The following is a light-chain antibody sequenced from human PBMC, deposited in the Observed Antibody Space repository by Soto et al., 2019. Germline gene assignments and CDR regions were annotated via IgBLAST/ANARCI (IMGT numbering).Light chain of an antibody. CDR1: QSISSW. J-gene: IGKJ5*01. Sequence: DIQMTQSPSTLSASIGDRVTITCRASQSISSWLAWYQQKPGKAPKLMIYDASSLESGVPSRFSGSGSGTELTLTISSLQPDDFATYYCQQYNSYSITCGQGNDW. CDR2: DAS. CDR3: QQYNSYSIT. V-gene: IGKV1-5*01.